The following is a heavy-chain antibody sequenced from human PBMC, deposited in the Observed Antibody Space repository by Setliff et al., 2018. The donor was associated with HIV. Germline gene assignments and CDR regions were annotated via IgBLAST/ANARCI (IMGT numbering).Heavy chain of an antibody. D-gene: IGHD5-18*01. CDR3: ARSVGYRYGYWNY. J-gene: IGHJ4*02. Sequence: HPGGSLRLSCAASGFTFSSYSMNWVRQAPGKGLEWVSYISRSGSSTNYTESVRGRFTISRDNARGSLYLQMTSLRVEDTAVYYCARSVGYRYGYWNYWGQGTLVTVSS. CDR2: ISRSGSST. CDR1: GFTFSSYS. V-gene: IGHV3-48*04.